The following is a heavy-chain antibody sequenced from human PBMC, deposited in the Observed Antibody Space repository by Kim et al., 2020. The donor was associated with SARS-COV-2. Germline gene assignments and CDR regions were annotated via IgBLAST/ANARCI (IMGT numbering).Heavy chain of an antibody. V-gene: IGHV1-2*05. CDR2: INPDSGVT. CDR3: TRGNTETIDY. CDR1: GYTFTTSY. Sequence: ASVKVSCKTSGYTFTTSYLHWVRQAPGHGLEWMGRINPDSGVTDYAQRFQGRVTMTRDKSISTVYMELSSLRSDDTVVYYCTRGNTETIDYWGQGTLVTVSS. J-gene: IGHJ4*02.